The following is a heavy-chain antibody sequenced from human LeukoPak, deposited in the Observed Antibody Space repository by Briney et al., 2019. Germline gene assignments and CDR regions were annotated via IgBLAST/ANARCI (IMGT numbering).Heavy chain of an antibody. CDR2: IGSASGTK. Sequence: PGGSLRLSCVASGFTFSYYPLSWVRQAPGKGLEWVAAIGSASGTKYYADSVKGRFAISRDDSKSTLYLQMSSLRGEDTAAYYCAKVWVIYYDRGIFNSWGQGAGVTVSS. V-gene: IGHV3-23*01. CDR1: GFTFSYYP. D-gene: IGHD3-22*01. J-gene: IGHJ4*02. CDR3: AKVWVIYYDRGIFNS.